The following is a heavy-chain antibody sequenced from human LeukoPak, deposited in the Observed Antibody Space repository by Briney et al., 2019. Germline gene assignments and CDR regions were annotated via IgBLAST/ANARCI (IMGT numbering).Heavy chain of an antibody. J-gene: IGHJ3*02. D-gene: IGHD1-26*01. Sequence: ASVKVSCKASGYTFTSYYMHWVRQAPGQGLEWMGIINPSGGSTSYAQKFQGRVTMTRDMSTSTAYMELSSLRSEDTAVYYCATGEHLDAFDIWGQGTMVTVSS. V-gene: IGHV1-46*01. CDR3: ATGEHLDAFDI. CDR2: INPSGGST. CDR1: GYTFTSYY.